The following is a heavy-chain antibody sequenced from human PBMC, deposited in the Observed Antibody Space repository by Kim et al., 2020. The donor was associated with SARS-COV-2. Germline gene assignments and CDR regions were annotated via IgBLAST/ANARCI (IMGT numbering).Heavy chain of an antibody. Sequence: GGSLRLSCAASGFTFGDYAMHWVRQAPGKGLEWVSGISWNSGSIGYADSVKGRFTISRDNAKNSLYLQMNSLRAEDTALYYCAKDMGPIRSGGMDVWGQGTTVTVSS. CDR3: AKDMGPIRSGGMDV. D-gene: IGHD3-10*01. J-gene: IGHJ6*02. CDR1: GFTFGDYA. CDR2: ISWNSGSI. V-gene: IGHV3-9*01.